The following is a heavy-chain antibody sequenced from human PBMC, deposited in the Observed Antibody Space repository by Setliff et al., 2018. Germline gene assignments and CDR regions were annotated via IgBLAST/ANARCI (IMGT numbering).Heavy chain of an antibody. J-gene: IGHJ4*02. V-gene: IGHV4-59*04. Sequence: PSETLSLTCTVSGGSISSYYWGWIRQPPGKGLEWIGYIYHSGSTYYNPSLKSRVTISVDTSKNQFSLKLSSVTAADTALYYCTVYNTGSSKDHYWGQGTPVTVSS. CDR1: GGSISSYY. D-gene: IGHD2-8*02. CDR2: IYHSGST. CDR3: TVYNTGSSKDHY.